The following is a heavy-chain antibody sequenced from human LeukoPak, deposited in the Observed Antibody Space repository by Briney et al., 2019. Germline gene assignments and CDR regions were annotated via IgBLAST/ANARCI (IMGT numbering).Heavy chain of an antibody. V-gene: IGHV4-59*08. Sequence: SETLSLTCTVSGGSISSYYWSWIRQPPGKGLEWIGYIYYSGSTNCNPSLKSRVTISVDTSKNQFSLKLSSVTAADTAVYYCARHMVPKSYDSKNWFDPWGQGTLVTVSS. CDR1: GGSISSYY. CDR2: IYYSGST. CDR3: ARHMVPKSYDSKNWFDP. D-gene: IGHD3-22*01. J-gene: IGHJ5*02.